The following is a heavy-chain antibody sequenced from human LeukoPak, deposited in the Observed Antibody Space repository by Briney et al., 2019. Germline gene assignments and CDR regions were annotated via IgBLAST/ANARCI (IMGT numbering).Heavy chain of an antibody. CDR2: TFYRSKWYN. CDR3: ARDIGKPQYYNYMDA. CDR1: GDSVSSNNAA. Sequence: SRTLSLTCAISGDSVSSNNAAWNWIRQSPSRGLEWLGSTFYRSKWYNDCAVSVQSRIPKNQYTAQNQFSQQLNAVSPEDTAVYYCARDIGKPQYYNYMDAWGKESTLT. D-gene: IGHD1-26*01. V-gene: IGHV6-1*01. J-gene: IGHJ6*03.